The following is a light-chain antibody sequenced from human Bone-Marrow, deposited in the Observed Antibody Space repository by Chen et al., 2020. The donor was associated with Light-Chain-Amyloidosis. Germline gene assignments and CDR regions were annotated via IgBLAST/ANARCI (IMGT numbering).Light chain of an antibody. J-gene: IGLJ3*02. CDR1: SSDIGGYNY. CDR2: DVS. CDR3: QVWDRSSDRPV. Sequence: QSALTQPAPVSGSPGQSITISCTGTSSDIGGYNYVSWYQQHPDKAPKLMIYDVSNRPSGVSDRFSGSKSGYTATLTISRVEAGDEADYYCQVWDRSSDRPVFGGGTKLTVL. V-gene: IGLV2-14*03.